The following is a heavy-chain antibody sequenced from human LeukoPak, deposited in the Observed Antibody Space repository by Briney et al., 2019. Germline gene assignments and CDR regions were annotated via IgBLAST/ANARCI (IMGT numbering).Heavy chain of an antibody. D-gene: IGHD5-24*01. Sequence: PGASVKVSCKASGYTFTSYDINWVRQATGQGLEWMGWMDPNSGNTGYAQKFQGRVTMTRNTSVSTAYMELSSLRSEDTAVYYCALEMATSPFDYWGQGTLVTVSS. V-gene: IGHV1-8*01. CDR1: GYTFTSYD. CDR2: MDPNSGNT. J-gene: IGHJ4*02. CDR3: ALEMATSPFDY.